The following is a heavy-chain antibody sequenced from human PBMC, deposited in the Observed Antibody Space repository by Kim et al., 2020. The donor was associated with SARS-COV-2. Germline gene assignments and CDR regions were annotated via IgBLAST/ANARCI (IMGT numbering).Heavy chain of an antibody. J-gene: IGHJ4*02. V-gene: IGHV3-48*03. CDR1: GFSFSRFE. CDR2: ISSAAARI. CDR3: ATYPDCAGDCYSGWLES. Sequence: GGSLRLSCAASGFSFSRFEMNWIRQAPGKGLEWVAKISSAAARIHYSDSVKGRFTISRDNNNNSLFLQMNSLREEDTATYFCATYPDCAGDCYSGWLESWGQGTLVTVSS. D-gene: IGHD2-21*02.